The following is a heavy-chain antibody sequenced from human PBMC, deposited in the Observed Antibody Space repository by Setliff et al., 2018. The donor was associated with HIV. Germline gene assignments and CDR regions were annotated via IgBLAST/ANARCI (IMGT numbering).Heavy chain of an antibody. J-gene: IGHJ4*02. D-gene: IGHD4-17*01. CDR3: VRDLEPHYGDFGPFDY. CDR1: GYTFIDYF. V-gene: IGHV1-2*02. CDR2: ISPYDLSE. Sequence: ASVKVSCKASGYTFIDYFIHWVRQAPGQGLEWMGWISPYDLSERISQKFRGRVTMTRDTSINTAFLDLSGLTSDDTAIYYCVRDLEPHYGDFGPFDYWGPGTLVTVSS.